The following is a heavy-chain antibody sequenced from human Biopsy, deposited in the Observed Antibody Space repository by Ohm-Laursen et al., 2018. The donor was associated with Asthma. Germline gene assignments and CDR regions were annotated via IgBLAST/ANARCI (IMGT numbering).Heavy chain of an antibody. CDR3: ARAVDYSHYYGIDV. Sequence: GVSVKVSCKTSGYTFNSAGITWVRQAPGQGLEWMGWISVYSGNTKVAQKLQDRVTMITDTSTSTAYMELRSLRSDDTAVYFCARAVDYSHYYGIDVWGQGTTVTVS. J-gene: IGHJ6*02. CDR1: GYTFNSAG. D-gene: IGHD3-10*01. CDR2: ISVYSGNT. V-gene: IGHV1-18*01.